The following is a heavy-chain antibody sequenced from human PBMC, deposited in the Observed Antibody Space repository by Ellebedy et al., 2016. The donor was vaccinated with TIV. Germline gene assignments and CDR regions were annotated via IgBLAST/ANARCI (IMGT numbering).Heavy chain of an antibody. CDR1: GYTFTNYG. CDR2: ISTNNGKT. D-gene: IGHD2-15*01. Sequence: ASVKVSCKASGYTFTNYGISWVRQAPGQGLEWMRWISTNNGKTNYAQKLQGRVTMTTDTSTSTAYMELRSLRSDDTAVYYCARDWFCSGGSCYNRFDPWGQGTLVTVSS. V-gene: IGHV1-18*04. CDR3: ARDWFCSGGSCYNRFDP. J-gene: IGHJ5*02.